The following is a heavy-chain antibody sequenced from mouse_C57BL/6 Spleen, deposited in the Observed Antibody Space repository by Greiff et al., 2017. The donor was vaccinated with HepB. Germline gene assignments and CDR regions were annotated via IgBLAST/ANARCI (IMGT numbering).Heavy chain of an antibody. CDR1: GFTFSSYG. J-gene: IGHJ3*01. CDR3: ARQRDYEGFAY. CDR2: ISSGGSYT. Sequence: EVQRVESGGDLVKPGGSLKLSCAASGFTFSSYGMSWVRQTPDKRLEWVATISSGGSYTYYPDSVKGRFTISRDNAKNTLYLQMSSLKSEDTAMYYCARQRDYEGFAYWGQGTLVTVSA. D-gene: IGHD2-4*01. V-gene: IGHV5-6*01.